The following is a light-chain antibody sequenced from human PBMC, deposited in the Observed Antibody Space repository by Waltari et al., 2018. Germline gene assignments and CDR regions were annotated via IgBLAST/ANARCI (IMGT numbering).Light chain of an antibody. Sequence: DIVMTQSPDSLAVALGERATINCKSSQSVLYSSNNKNYLAWYQQKPEQPPKLLIYWASTRESGVPDRFSGSGSGTDFTLTISSLQAADVAVYYCQQYYSTPLTFGGGTKVEIK. CDR2: WAS. J-gene: IGKJ4*01. V-gene: IGKV4-1*01. CDR3: QQYYSTPLT. CDR1: QSVLYSSNNKNY.